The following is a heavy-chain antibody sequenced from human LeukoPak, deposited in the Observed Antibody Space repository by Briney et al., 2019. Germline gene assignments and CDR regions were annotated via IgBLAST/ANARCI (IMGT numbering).Heavy chain of an antibody. CDR3: ARVSDYYGSGSKTYYFDY. D-gene: IGHD3-10*01. CDR2: ISSSGSTI. J-gene: IGHJ4*02. Sequence: GGSLRLSCAASGFTFSDYYMSWIRQAPGKGLEWVSYISSSGSTIYYADSVKGRFTISRDNAKNSLYLQMNSLRAEDTAVYYCARVSDYYGSGSKTYYFDYWGQGTLVTVSS. CDR1: GFTFSDYY. V-gene: IGHV3-11*01.